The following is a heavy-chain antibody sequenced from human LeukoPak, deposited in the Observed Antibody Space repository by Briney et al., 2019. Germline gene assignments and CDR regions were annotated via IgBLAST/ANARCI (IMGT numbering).Heavy chain of an antibody. D-gene: IGHD3-22*01. Sequence: GGSLRLSWAASGFTFSTYGFHWVRQAPGKGLEWVAFIRYDGSNKYYVDSVRGRFTISRDNSKNTLYLQMNSLRAEDTAVYYCARDDYDSSTPYYFDYWGQGILVTVSS. CDR1: GFTFSTYG. CDR3: ARDDYDSSTPYYFDY. V-gene: IGHV3-30*02. J-gene: IGHJ4*02. CDR2: IRYDGSNK.